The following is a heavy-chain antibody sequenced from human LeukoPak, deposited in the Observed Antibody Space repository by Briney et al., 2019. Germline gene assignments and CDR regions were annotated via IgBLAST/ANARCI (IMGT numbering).Heavy chain of an antibody. CDR3: ARAGGYNKGGDY. Sequence: GGSLRLSCVASGFTFSDYYMSWIRQAPGKGLEWVSYISTSSSYTKYADSVGGRFIISRDNAQNSVHLQMNSLRAEDTAVYYCARAGGYNKGGDYWGQGTLVTVSS. CDR1: GFTFSDYY. V-gene: IGHV3-11*05. CDR2: ISTSSSYT. J-gene: IGHJ4*02. D-gene: IGHD5-24*01.